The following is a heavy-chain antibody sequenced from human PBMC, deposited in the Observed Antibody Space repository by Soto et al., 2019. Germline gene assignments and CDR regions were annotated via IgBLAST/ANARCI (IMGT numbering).Heavy chain of an antibody. CDR1: GFTFSTFD. D-gene: IGHD2-2*01. V-gene: IGHV3-33*01. CDR3: GRDWLQRALDY. Sequence: QVQLVESGGGVVQPGTSLRLSCATSGFTFSTFDIHWVRQAPGKGLEWVGLIGHDGRQKFYADSVKGRFTISRDKSRNTVDLQMDSLRAEDTDVYYCGRDWLQRALDYWGQGILVTVSS. J-gene: IGHJ4*02. CDR2: IGHDGRQK.